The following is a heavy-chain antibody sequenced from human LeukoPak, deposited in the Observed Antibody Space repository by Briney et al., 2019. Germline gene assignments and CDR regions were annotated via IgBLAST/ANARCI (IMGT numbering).Heavy chain of an antibody. V-gene: IGHV4-34*01. D-gene: IGHD6-19*01. J-gene: IGHJ4*02. CDR2: INHSGST. CDR1: GGSLSGYY. Sequence: PSETLSLTCAVYGGSLSGYYWSWIRQPPGKGLEWIGEINHSGSTNYNPSLKSRVTISVDTSKNQLSLKLSSMTAADTAVYCCARQWLVSPLFDYWGQGTLVTVSS. CDR3: ARQWLVSPLFDY.